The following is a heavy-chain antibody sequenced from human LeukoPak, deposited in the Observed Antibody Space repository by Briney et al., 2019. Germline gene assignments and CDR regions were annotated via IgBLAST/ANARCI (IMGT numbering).Heavy chain of an antibody. J-gene: IGHJ6*02. D-gene: IGHD2-15*01. CDR3: ARERGVVVVAATPIYYYYYGMDV. Sequence: ASVKVSCKASGYTFTSYGISWVRQAPGQGLEWMGWISAYNGNTNYAQKLQGRVTVTTDTSTSTAYMELRSLRSDDTAVYYCARERGVVVVAATPIYYYYYGMDVWGQGTTVTVSS. CDR2: ISAYNGNT. V-gene: IGHV1-18*01. CDR1: GYTFTSYG.